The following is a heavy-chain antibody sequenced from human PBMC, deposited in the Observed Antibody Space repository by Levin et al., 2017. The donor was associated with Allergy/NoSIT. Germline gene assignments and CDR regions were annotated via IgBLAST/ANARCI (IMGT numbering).Heavy chain of an antibody. J-gene: IGHJ5*02. CDR3: AKNWGPGSSGGSCFDP. CDR2: ISYDGSNK. Sequence: GGSLRLSCAASGFTFSSYGMHWVRQAPGKGLEWVAVISYDGSNKFYADSVKGRFTISRDNSKNTLYLQMNSLRAEDTAVYYCAKNWGPGSSGGSCFDPWGQGTLVTVSS. D-gene: IGHD2-15*01. CDR1: GFTFSSYG. V-gene: IGHV3-30*18.